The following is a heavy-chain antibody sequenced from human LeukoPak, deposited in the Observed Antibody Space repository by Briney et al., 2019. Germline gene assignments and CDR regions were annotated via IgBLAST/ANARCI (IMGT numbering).Heavy chain of an antibody. Sequence: ASVKVSCKASGYTFTSYDINWVRQATGQGLEWMGWMNPNSGNTGYAQKFQGRVTMTRNTSISTAYMELSSLRSEDTAVYYCTYYDSSGYHYFDYWGQGTLVTVSS. CDR2: MNPNSGNT. CDR1: GYTFTSYD. D-gene: IGHD3-22*01. J-gene: IGHJ4*02. V-gene: IGHV1-8*01. CDR3: TYYDSSGYHYFDY.